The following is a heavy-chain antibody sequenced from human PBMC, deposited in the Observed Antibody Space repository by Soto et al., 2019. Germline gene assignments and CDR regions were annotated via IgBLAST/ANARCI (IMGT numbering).Heavy chain of an antibody. CDR2: INHSGST. Sequence: QVQLQQWGAGLLKPSETLSLTCAVYGGSFSCYYWSWIRQPPGKGLEWIGEINHSGSTNYNPSLKSRVTISVDTSKNQFSLKLSSVTAADTAVYYCAREGYFDYWGQGTLVTVSS. J-gene: IGHJ4*02. CDR3: AREGYFDY. V-gene: IGHV4-34*01. CDR1: GGSFSCYY.